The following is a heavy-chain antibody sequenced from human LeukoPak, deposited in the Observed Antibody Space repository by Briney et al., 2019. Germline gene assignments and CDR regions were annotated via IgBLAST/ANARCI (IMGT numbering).Heavy chain of an antibody. CDR3: AKGSGAFDI. CDR2: INNGGGGI. CDR1: GFTFANYA. J-gene: IGHJ3*02. Sequence: GGSLRLSCAASGFTFANYAMNWVRQAPGKGLEWVSAINNGGGGIYYADSVKGRFTISRDNFENTLYLQMNSLRAEDTAAYYCAKGSGAFDIWGQGTTVTVSS. V-gene: IGHV3-23*01.